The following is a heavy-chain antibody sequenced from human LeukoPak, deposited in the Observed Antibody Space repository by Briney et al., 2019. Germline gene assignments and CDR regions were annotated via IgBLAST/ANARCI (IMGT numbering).Heavy chain of an antibody. CDR2: ISAYNGNT. Sequence: ASVKVSCKASGGTFSSYAISWVRQAPGQGLEWMGWISAYNGNTNYAQKLQGRVTMTTDTSTSTAYMELRSLRSDDTAVYYCARGGYGSRLWKFDYWGQGTLVTVSS. J-gene: IGHJ4*02. D-gene: IGHD3-10*01. CDR1: GGTFSSYA. V-gene: IGHV1-18*01. CDR3: ARGGYGSRLWKFDY.